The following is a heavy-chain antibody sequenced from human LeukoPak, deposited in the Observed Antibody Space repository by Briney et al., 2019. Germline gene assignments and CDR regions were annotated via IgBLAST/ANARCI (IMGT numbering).Heavy chain of an antibody. Sequence: AGGSLRLSCAASGFTFSSYSMNWVRQAPGKGLEWVSSISSSSSYIYYADSVKGRFTISRDNAKNSLYLQMNSLRAEDTAVYYCARDRMDDILTGYYYFDYWGQGTLVTVSS. CDR3: ARDRMDDILTGYYYFDY. CDR2: ISSSSSYI. J-gene: IGHJ4*02. CDR1: GFTFSSYS. D-gene: IGHD3-9*01. V-gene: IGHV3-21*01.